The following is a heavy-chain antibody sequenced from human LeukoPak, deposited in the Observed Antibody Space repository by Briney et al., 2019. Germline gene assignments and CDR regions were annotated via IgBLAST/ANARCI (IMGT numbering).Heavy chain of an antibody. V-gene: IGHV3-48*03. J-gene: IGHJ4*02. CDR3: ASGAQSDY. Sequence: GGSLRLSCAASGFTFSSSEMHWVRQAPGKGLEWVSCISSSGDIIYYADSVKGRFTISRDNAKNSLYLQMNSLRAEDTAVYYCASGAQSDYWGQGTLVTVSS. CDR2: ISSSGDII. CDR1: GFTFSSSE. D-gene: IGHD3-10*01.